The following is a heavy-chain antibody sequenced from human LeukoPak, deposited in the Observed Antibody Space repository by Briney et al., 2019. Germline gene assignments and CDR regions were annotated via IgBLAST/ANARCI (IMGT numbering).Heavy chain of an antibody. J-gene: IGHJ6*02. CDR1: GFTVNNNY. CDR2: IYSGGST. V-gene: IGHV3-66*01. D-gene: IGHD1-26*01. Sequence: GGSLRLSCAASGFTVNNNYMSWVRQAPGKGLEWVSVIYSGGSTYYADSVKGRFTISRDNSKNTVYLQMIGLRAEDTAVYYCAREGEHYVGVEYYYYGMDVWGQGTTVTVSS. CDR3: AREGEHYVGVEYYYYGMDV.